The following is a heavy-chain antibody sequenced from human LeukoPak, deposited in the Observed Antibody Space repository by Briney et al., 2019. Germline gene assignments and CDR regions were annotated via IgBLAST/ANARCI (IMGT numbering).Heavy chain of an antibody. CDR2: ISSSGTYI. CDR3: ARDAIVGSPNDY. D-gene: IGHD1-26*01. CDR1: GFTLSSYS. J-gene: IGHJ4*02. V-gene: IGHV3-21*01. Sequence: GGSLRLSCAASGFTLSSYSMNWVRQAPGKGVEWVSSISSSGTYIYYADSVKGRFTISRDNAKNSLYLQMNSLRVEDTAVYYCARDAIVGSPNDYWGQGTLVTVSS.